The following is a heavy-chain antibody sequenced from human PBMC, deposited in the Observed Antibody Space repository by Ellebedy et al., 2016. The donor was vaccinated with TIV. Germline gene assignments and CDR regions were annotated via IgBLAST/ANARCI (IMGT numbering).Heavy chain of an antibody. J-gene: IGHJ3*02. CDR2: MKGEGSSA. V-gene: IGHV3-74*01. CDR1: GFTFSSYW. Sequence: GGSLRLSCAASGFTFSSYWMYWVRQAPGKGLVWVSRMKGEGSSASYADSVKGRFTISSDNAKNTLYLQMNSLRAEDTAVYYCARRSQHFDWLLGAALDIWGQGVMVTVSS. D-gene: IGHD3-9*01. CDR3: ARRSQHFDWLLGAALDI.